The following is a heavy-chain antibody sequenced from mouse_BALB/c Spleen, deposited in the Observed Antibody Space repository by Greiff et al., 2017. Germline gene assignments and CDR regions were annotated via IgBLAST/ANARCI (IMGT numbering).Heavy chain of an antibody. CDR3: AREEGQGGFAY. CDR2: IYPGDGDT. V-gene: IGHV1-82*01. D-gene: IGHD3-3*01. Sequence: QVQLQQSGPELVKPGASVKISCKASGYAFSSSWMNWVKQRPGQGLEWIGRIYPGDGDTNYNGKFKGKATLTADKSSSTAYMQLSSLTSVDSAVYFCAREEGQGGFAYWGQGTLVTVSA. CDR1: GYAFSSSW. J-gene: IGHJ3*01.